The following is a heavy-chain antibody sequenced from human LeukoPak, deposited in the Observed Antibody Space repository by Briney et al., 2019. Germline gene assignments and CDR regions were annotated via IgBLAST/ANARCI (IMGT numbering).Heavy chain of an antibody. CDR3: ARHALPGYYGSGSYPDY. J-gene: IGHJ4*02. CDR2: IYYSGST. V-gene: IGHV4-59*08. CDR1: GGSISSYY. D-gene: IGHD3-10*01. Sequence: SETLSLTCTVSGGSISSYYWSWIRQPPGKGLEWIGYIYYSGSTNYNPSLKSRVTISVDTSKNQFSLKLSSVTAADTAVYYCARHALPGYYGSGSYPDYWGQGTLVTVFS.